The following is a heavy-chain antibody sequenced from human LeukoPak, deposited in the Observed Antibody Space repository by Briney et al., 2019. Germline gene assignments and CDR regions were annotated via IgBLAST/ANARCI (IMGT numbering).Heavy chain of an antibody. CDR3: TAGHYGNL. J-gene: IGHJ5*02. CDR1: DYTLRISW. V-gene: IGHV3-15*01. Sequence: GGSLRLSCAAFDYTLRISWMRWVRQAPGKGLEWVGRITTEADGGKTDYAAPVKARFTISRDNSKNVMYLQMNNLRTEDTAVYYCTAGHYGNLWGQGTLVTVSS. CDR2: ITTEADGGKT. D-gene: IGHD3-10*01.